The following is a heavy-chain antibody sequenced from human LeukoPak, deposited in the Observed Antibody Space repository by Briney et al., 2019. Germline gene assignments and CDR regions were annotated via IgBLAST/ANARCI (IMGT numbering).Heavy chain of an antibody. V-gene: IGHV3-21*01. CDR3: ARGPYSYGLNWFDP. Sequence: GGSLRLSCAASGFTFSSYAMSWVRQAPGKGLEWVSSISSSSSYIYYADSVKGRFTISRDNAKNSLYLQMNSLRAEDTAVYYCARGPYSYGLNWFDPWGQGTLVTVSS. J-gene: IGHJ5*02. CDR2: ISSSSSYI. D-gene: IGHD5-18*01. CDR1: GFTFSSYA.